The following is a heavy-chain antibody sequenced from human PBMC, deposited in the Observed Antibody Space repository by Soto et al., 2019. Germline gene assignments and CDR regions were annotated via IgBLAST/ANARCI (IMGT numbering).Heavy chain of an antibody. CDR1: GYTFTRYT. Sequence: QVQLVQSGAEVKKPGASVKISCKASGYTFTRYTMNWVRQAPGQRLEWMGWINPDNGNTKTSQKFQDRVIITRYTYASTAYMDLSSLRSEDTAVYYCARGIATGPLDPWGQGTLVTVSS. V-gene: IGHV1-3*01. J-gene: IGHJ5*02. D-gene: IGHD2-15*01. CDR3: ARGIATGPLDP. CDR2: INPDNGNT.